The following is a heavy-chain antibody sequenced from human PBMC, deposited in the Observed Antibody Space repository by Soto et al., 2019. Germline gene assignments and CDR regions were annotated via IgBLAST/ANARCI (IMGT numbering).Heavy chain of an antibody. D-gene: IGHD2-21*02. CDR2: IHYSGST. Sequence: QVQLQESGPGLVKPSQTLSLTCSVSGGSISSGGYYWSWIRLSPGKGLEWIGYIHYSGSTYYNPSLKSRVTISVDTSKNQFSLRLSSVTAADTAVYYCARDPQSYCGVDCYSGVGYYFDYWGQGTLVTVSS. CDR3: ARDPQSYCGVDCYSGVGYYFDY. CDR1: GGSISSGGYY. J-gene: IGHJ4*02. V-gene: IGHV4-31*03.